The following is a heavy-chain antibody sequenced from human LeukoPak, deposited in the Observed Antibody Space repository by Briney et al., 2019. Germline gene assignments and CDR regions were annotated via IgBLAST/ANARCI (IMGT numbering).Heavy chain of an antibody. V-gene: IGHV3-33*01. CDR2: IWYDGSNK. Sequence: GGSLRLSCAASGFTFSSYGMHWVRQAPGKGLEWVAVIWYDGSNKYYADSVKGRFTISRDNSKNTLYLQMNGLRAEDTAVYYCARGHRGYSYGPPGIYWGQGTLVTVSS. CDR3: ARGHRGYSYGPPGIY. D-gene: IGHD5-18*01. J-gene: IGHJ4*02. CDR1: GFTFSSYG.